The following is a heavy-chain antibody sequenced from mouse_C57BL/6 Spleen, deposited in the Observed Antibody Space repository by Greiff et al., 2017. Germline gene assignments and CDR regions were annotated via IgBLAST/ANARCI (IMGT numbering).Heavy chain of an antibody. CDR1: GFNIKDYY. J-gene: IGHJ2*01. CDR3: TTCDNGSSYFYYFDY. CDR2: IDPEDGDT. V-gene: IGHV14-1*01. D-gene: IGHD1-1*01. Sequence: VQLQQSGAELVKPGASVKLSCTASGFNIKDYYMHWVKQRPEQGLEWIGRIDPEDGDTEYAPKFQGKATMTADTSSNTAYLQLSSLTSEDTAVYYCTTCDNGSSYFYYFDYWGQGTTLTVSS.